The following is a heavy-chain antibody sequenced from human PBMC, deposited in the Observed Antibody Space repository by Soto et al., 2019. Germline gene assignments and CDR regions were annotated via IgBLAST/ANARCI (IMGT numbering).Heavy chain of an antibody. CDR1: GFSLSTSGVG. Sequence: QITLKESGPTLVKPTQTLTLTCTFSGFSLSTSGVGVGWIRQPPGKALEWLALIYWNDDKRYSPSLKSRLTITKDTSKNQVVLTMTNMDPVYTATYYCAHRGGYCSSTSCYRWFDPWGQGTLVTVSS. CDR3: AHRGGYCSSTSCYRWFDP. CDR2: IYWNDDK. J-gene: IGHJ5*02. D-gene: IGHD2-2*01. V-gene: IGHV2-5*01.